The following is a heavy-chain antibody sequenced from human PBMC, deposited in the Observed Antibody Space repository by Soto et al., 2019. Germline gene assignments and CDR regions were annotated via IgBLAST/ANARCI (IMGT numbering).Heavy chain of an antibody. CDR1: GYALTELS. Sequence: VASVKVSCKVSGYALTELSINWVRQAPGKGLEWMGGFDLEDGETVYAQTFQGRVTMTEDTSTDTAYMELRSLRSEDTAVYYCATGPWNDYYLPSWFDPWGQGTLVTVSS. CDR2: FDLEDGET. J-gene: IGHJ5*02. CDR3: ATGPWNDYYLPSWFDP. V-gene: IGHV1-24*01. D-gene: IGHD3-3*01.